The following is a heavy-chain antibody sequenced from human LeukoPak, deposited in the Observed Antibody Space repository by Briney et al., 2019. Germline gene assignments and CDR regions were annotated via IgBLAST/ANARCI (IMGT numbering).Heavy chain of an antibody. CDR3: SKDKDSSGCLDY. Sequence: GGSLRLSCAASGFTFDDSTMHWVRQTPGKGLEWVSLISWDGGSTYYADSVKGRFTISRDNSKNSLYLQMNSLRGEDTALYYCSKDKDSSGCLDYWGQGTLVTVSS. D-gene: IGHD6-19*01. J-gene: IGHJ4*02. CDR1: GFTFDDST. V-gene: IGHV3-43D*03. CDR2: ISWDGGST.